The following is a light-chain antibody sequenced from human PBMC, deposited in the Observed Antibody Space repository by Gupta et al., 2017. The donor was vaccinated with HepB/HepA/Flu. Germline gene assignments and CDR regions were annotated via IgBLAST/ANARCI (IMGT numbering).Light chain of an antibody. V-gene: IGLV1-51*01. CDR1: NSNIGNNY. Sequence: LTQPPSVSAAPGQKVTISCSGGNSNIGNNYVSWYQQLPGTAPKLLIYDNDKRPSGIPDRFSGSKSDTSATLAITGLQTGDEADYYCATWDSSLSGGVFGGGTKLTVL. CDR3: ATWDSSLSGGV. CDR2: DND. J-gene: IGLJ3*02.